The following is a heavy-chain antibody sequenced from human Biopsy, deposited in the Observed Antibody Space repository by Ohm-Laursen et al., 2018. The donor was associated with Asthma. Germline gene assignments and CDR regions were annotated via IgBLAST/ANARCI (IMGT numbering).Heavy chain of an antibody. Sequence: SVKVSCKVSGYNFISFAIHWVRQAPGQRLEWMGWINAGNGNTKYSQKFQGRVSITRDTSASTAYMELRSLRSEDTATYYCARTYYDFLTGQVKDVFGVWGQGTMVTVSS. D-gene: IGHD3-9*01. CDR3: ARTYYDFLTGQVKDVFGV. CDR1: GYNFISFA. J-gene: IGHJ3*01. CDR2: INAGNGNT. V-gene: IGHV1-3*01.